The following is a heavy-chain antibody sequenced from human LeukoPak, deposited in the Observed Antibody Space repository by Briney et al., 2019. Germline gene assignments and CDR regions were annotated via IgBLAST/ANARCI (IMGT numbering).Heavy chain of an antibody. V-gene: IGHV4-59*01. J-gene: IGHJ3*02. CDR1: GDSISTYY. CDR3: ARVQAFGGSYSSGEAFDI. Sequence: SSETLSLTCSISGDSISTYYWSWIRQTPGKGLEWIGYIYYSGDTNYNPSLKSRVTISVDTSKNQLSLKLISVTAADTAVYYCARVQAFGGSYSSGEAFDIWGQGTMVTVSS. D-gene: IGHD1-26*01. CDR2: IYYSGDT.